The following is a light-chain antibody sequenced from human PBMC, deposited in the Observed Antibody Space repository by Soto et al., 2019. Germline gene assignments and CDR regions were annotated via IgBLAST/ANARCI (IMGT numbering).Light chain of an antibody. CDR2: KAS. J-gene: IGKJ1*01. Sequence: DIQMTQSPSTLSASVGDRVTITCRASQSISVWLAWYQQKAGKAPNLLIYKASRLESGVPSRFSGSGSETEFTLTIRGLQPGDSETYYCQQYNSYSPTFGQGTKVDI. CDR3: QQYNSYSPT. CDR1: QSISVW. V-gene: IGKV1-5*03.